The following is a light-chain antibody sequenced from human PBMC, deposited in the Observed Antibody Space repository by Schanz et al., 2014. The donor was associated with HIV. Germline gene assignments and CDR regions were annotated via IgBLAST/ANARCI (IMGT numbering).Light chain of an antibody. V-gene: IGKV1-5*03. CDR2: KAS. J-gene: IGKJ1*01. CDR1: QSISSW. CDR3: QQRT. Sequence: DIQMTQSPPTLSASVGDRVTITCRASQSISSWLAWYQQKPGKAPKLLIYKASSLESGVPSRFSGSGSGTEFTLTISSLQPDDFATYYCQQRTFGQGTKVEIK.